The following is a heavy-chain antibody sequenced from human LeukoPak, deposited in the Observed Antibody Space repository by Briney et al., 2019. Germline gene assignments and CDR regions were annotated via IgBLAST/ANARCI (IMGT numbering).Heavy chain of an antibody. CDR1: GYRFTSYW. D-gene: IGHD5-18*01. V-gene: IGHV5-51*01. J-gene: IGHJ6*03. Sequence: GESLKISCQGSGYRFTSYWIGWVRQMPGKGLEWMGIIYPGDSDTRYSPSFQGQVTISADKSISTAYLQWSSLKASDTAMYYCARSPLTWGYSYGYFYYYMDVWGKGTTVTVS. CDR3: ARSPLTWGYSYGYFYYYMDV. CDR2: IYPGDSDT.